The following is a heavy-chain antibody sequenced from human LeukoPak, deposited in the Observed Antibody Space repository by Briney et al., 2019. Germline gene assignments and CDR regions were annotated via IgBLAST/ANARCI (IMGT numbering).Heavy chain of an antibody. V-gene: IGHV3-23*01. D-gene: IGHD3-10*01. CDR3: ARDGELNYYGMDV. CDR2: ISGNGGRT. CDR1: AFTFRNYA. J-gene: IGHJ6*02. Sequence: GGSLRLSCAASAFTFRNYAMSWVRQAPGKGLEWVSTISGNGGRTYDADSVKGRFTISRDNSKNTLYLQMNSLRAEDTAVYYCARDGELNYYGMDVWGQGTTVTVSS.